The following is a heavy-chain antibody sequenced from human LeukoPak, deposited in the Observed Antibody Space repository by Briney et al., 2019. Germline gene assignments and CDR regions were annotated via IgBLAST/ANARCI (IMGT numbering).Heavy chain of an antibody. J-gene: IGHJ5*02. D-gene: IGHD3-3*01. CDR3: VRGDFWSGYSNWFDP. V-gene: IGHV4-59*01. CDR1: GGSISSYY. CDR2: IHYSGST. Sequence: SETLSLTCTVSGGSISSYYWSWIRQPPGKGLEWIGYIHYSGSTNYNPSLKSRVTISVDTSKNQFSLKLSSVTAADTAVYYCVRGDFWSGYSNWFDPWGQGTLVTVSS.